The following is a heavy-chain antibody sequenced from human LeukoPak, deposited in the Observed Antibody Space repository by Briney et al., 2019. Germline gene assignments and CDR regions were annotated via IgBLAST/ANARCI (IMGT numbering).Heavy chain of an antibody. Sequence: GGSLRLSCSASGFTFSSYAMHWVRQAPGKGLEYVSAISSNGGSTYYADSVKGRFTISRDNSKNTLYLQMSSLRAEDTAVYYCVKDGPDWGYDYVWGSYRIFFDYWGQGTLVTVSS. D-gene: IGHD3-16*02. CDR1: GFTFSSYA. J-gene: IGHJ4*02. V-gene: IGHV3-64D*06. CDR3: VKDGPDWGYDYVWGSYRIFFDY. CDR2: ISSNGGST.